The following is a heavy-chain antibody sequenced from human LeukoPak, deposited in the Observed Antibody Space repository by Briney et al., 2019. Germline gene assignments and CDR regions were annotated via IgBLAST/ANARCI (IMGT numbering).Heavy chain of an antibody. CDR2: IYSGGST. Sequence: GGSLRLSCAASGFIVSSNYMSWVRQAPGKGLEWVSVIYSGGSTYYADSVKGRFTISRDNSKNTLYLQMNSLRAEDTAVYYCARTGELRYFDWSTAWGQGTLVTVSS. CDR1: GFIVSSNY. D-gene: IGHD3-9*01. J-gene: IGHJ5*02. V-gene: IGHV3-53*01. CDR3: ARTGELRYFDWSTA.